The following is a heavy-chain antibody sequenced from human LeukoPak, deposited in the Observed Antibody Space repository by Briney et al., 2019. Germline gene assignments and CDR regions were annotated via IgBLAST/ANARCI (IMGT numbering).Heavy chain of an antibody. CDR1: GGSISSGDYY. V-gene: IGHV4-30-4*08. J-gene: IGHJ5*02. CDR2: IYYSGST. Sequence: SETLSLTXTVSGGSISSGDYYWSWIRQPPGKGLEWIGYIYYSGSTYYNPALKSRVTISVDTSKNQFSLKLSSVTAADTAVYYCARGIVLMVYATGWFDPWGQGTLVTVSS. CDR3: ARGIVLMVYATGWFDP. D-gene: IGHD2-8*01.